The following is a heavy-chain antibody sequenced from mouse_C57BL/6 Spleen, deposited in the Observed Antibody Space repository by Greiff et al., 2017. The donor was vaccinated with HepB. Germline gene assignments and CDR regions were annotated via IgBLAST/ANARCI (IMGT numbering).Heavy chain of an antibody. CDR2: IYPGDGDT. CDR1: GYAFSSSW. Sequence: QVQLQQSGPELVKPGASVKISCKASGYAFSSSWMNWVKQRPGKGLEWIGRIYPGDGDTNYNGKFKGKATLTADKSSSTAYMQLSSLTSEDSAVYFCARMITTPSYFDYWGQGTTLTVSS. J-gene: IGHJ2*01. V-gene: IGHV1-82*01. CDR3: ARMITTPSYFDY. D-gene: IGHD2-3*01.